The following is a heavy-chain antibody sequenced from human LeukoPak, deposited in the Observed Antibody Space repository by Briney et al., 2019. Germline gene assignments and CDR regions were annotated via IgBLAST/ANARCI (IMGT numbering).Heavy chain of an antibody. Sequence: PGRSLRLSCAASGFTFDDYAMHWVRQAPGKGLEWVSGISWNSGSIGYADSVKGRFTISRDNAKSSLYLQMNSLRAEDTALYYCAKDGASIVGATSAFDYWGQGTLVTVSS. CDR3: AKDGASIVGATSAFDY. D-gene: IGHD1-26*01. CDR2: ISWNSGSI. V-gene: IGHV3-9*01. CDR1: GFTFDDYA. J-gene: IGHJ4*02.